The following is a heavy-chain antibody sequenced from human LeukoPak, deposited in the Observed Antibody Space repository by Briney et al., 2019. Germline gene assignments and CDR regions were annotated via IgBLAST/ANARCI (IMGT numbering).Heavy chain of an antibody. CDR3: AKGLLGYCSGGSCYPIDY. CDR2: ISDSGGST. CDR1: GFTFSSYA. J-gene: IGHJ4*02. V-gene: IGHV3-23*01. Sequence: GRSLRLSCAASGFTFSSYAMRWVRQAPGKGLEWVSAISDSGGSTYYADSVKGRFTISRDNSKNTLYLQMNSLRAEDTAVYYWAKGLLGYCSGGSCYPIDYWGQGTLVTVSS. D-gene: IGHD2-15*01.